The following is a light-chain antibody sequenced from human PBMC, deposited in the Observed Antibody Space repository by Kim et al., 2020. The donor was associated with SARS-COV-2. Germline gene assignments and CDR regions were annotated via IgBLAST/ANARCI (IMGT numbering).Light chain of an antibody. CDR2: RNN. V-gene: IGLV10-54*01. CDR1: SNNVGYQG. CDR3: SAWDSSLYAHV. Sequence: SQPATLTCTGNSNNVGYQGAAWLQHHQGHPPKLLSYRNNNRPSGISERFSASRSGNTASLTITGLQPEDEADYYCSAWDSSLYAHVFGPGTKVTVL. J-gene: IGLJ1*01.